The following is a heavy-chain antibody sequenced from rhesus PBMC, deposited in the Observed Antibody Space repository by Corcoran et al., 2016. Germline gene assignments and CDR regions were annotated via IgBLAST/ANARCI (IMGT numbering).Heavy chain of an antibody. J-gene: IGHJ2*01. CDR2: IYWNDNK. D-gene: IGHD1-44*01. V-gene: IGHV2-95*01. Sequence: QVTLKESGPALVQATQTLTLTFTFSGFAFTAMGTGVCWIRQTQGKALEWLANIYWNDNKYYSTSLKRRLTISRDTSKNQIFLTMTDMDPLDTATYYCARVMGLYWYFELWGPGTPVTISS. CDR1: GFAFTAMGTG. CDR3: ARVMGLYWYFEL.